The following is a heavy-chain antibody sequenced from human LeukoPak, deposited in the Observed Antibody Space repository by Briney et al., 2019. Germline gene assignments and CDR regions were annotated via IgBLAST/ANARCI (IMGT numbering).Heavy chain of an antibody. Sequence: PGGSLRLSCAASRFTFSSSGMHWVRQAPGKGLEWVALIRSDGSDEYYADSVKGRFTITRDNSKNTLYLQMSSLRADDTAVYYCARHWLDAFDIWGQGTMVTVSS. CDR1: RFTFSSSG. V-gene: IGHV3-33*01. CDR3: ARHWLDAFDI. J-gene: IGHJ3*02. D-gene: IGHD5-12*01. CDR2: IRSDGSDE.